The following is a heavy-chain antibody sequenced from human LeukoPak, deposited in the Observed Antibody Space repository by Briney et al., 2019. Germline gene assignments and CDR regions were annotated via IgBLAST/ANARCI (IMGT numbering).Heavy chain of an antibody. CDR2: ISYSGST. D-gene: IGHD1-26*01. J-gene: IGHJ4*02. CDR3: ARATVGGLAY. CDR1: GASLSTYY. V-gene: IGHV4-59*01. Sequence: SGTLSLTCTVSGASLSTYYWSWIRQPPGKGLEWIGYISYSGSTNYNPSLKSRVTISVDTSKNQFSLNLSSVTAADTAIYYCARATVGGLAYWGQGTLVTVSS.